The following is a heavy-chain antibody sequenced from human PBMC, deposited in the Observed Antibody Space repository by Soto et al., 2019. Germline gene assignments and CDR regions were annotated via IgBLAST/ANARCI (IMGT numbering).Heavy chain of an antibody. CDR1: GGTFRTSA. Sequence: QVQLVQSGAEVKKPGSSVKVSCKTSGGTFRTSAISWVRQAPGHGLEWMGGIMPVFPTPDYAPKFQGRVTITADESTSTAYMELSSLGSEDTAVYYCARDKDRQQVGGNYYSIMDVWGQGTTVTVSS. CDR2: IMPVFPTP. J-gene: IGHJ6*02. V-gene: IGHV1-69*12. D-gene: IGHD2-2*01. CDR3: ARDKDRQQVGGNYYSIMDV.